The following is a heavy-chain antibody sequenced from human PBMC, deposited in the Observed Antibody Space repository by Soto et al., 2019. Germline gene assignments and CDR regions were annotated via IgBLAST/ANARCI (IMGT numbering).Heavy chain of an antibody. CDR3: ASLGVGDWANYYYYYGMDV. V-gene: IGHV3-23*01. J-gene: IGHJ6*02. D-gene: IGHD2-21*02. CDR2: VTANGGST. CDR1: GITFSVSA. Sequence: PCGCMRLSGVATGITFSVSAITWFRQAPGKGLEWVSTVTANGGSTDSADSVKGRFTIPRDNSKDTLFLQMNSLRAEDTAVYYCASLGVGDWANYYYYYGMDVWGQGPTVTVSS.